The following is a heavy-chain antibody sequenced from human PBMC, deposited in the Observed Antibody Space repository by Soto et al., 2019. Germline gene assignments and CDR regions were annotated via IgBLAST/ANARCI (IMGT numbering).Heavy chain of an antibody. V-gene: IGHV3-23*01. CDR3: AKDGYSITRNKPLDD. CDR2: ISVSGGST. J-gene: IGHJ4*02. Sequence: EVQLLESGGGLVQPGGSLRLSCAASRFTFSSYAMCWVRQAPGKGLEWVSSISVSGGSTYYADSVKGRFTIARDNSKNTLDQKMNSLRAEDTAVYYCAKDGYSITRNKPLDDWGQGTLVTVSS. D-gene: IGHD2-2*01. CDR1: RFTFSSYA.